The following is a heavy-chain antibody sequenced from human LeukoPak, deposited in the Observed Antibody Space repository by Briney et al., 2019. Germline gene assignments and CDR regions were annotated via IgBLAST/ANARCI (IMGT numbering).Heavy chain of an antibody. V-gene: IGHV4-59*12. Sequence: SETLSLTCTVSGGSISSYYWSWIRQPPGKGLEWIGYIYYSGSTNYNPSLKSRVTISVDTSKNQFSLKLSSVTAADTAVYYCARDGGMVRGVIALYFDYWGQGTLVTVSS. CDR3: ARDGGMVRGVIALYFDY. CDR1: GGSISSYY. D-gene: IGHD3-10*01. CDR2: IYYSGST. J-gene: IGHJ4*02.